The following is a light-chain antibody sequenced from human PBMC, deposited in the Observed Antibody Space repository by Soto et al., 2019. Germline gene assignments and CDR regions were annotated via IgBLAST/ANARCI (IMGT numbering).Light chain of an antibody. V-gene: IGKV3-20*01. J-gene: IGKJ1*01. CDR2: GAS. CDR3: QQYGGSTRT. Sequence: EIVLTQSPATLSLSPGERVTLYCGASQSVSTNYVAWYQQKPGQAPRLIIHGASSRATGVPDRITGSGSGTDFTLSISRLEPEDFAVYYCQQYGGSTRTFGQGTKVDI. CDR1: QSVSTNY.